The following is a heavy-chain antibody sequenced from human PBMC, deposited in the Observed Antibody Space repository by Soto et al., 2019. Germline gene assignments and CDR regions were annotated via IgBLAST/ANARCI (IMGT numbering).Heavy chain of an antibody. Sequence: SETLSLTCTVSGGSISSYYWSWVRQPPGKGLEWIGEIFHSGSTHYNPSLKTRFTISVDKSKNQFSLKLSSVTAADTAVYYCARVYSGSYSDYWGQGTLVTVSS. CDR1: GGSISSYY. J-gene: IGHJ4*02. CDR3: ARVYSGSYSDY. D-gene: IGHD1-26*01. V-gene: IGHV4-4*02. CDR2: IFHSGST.